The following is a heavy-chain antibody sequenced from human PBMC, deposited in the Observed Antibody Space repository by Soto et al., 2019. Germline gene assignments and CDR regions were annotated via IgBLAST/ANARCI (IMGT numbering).Heavy chain of an antibody. CDR2: MSERSGPP. CDR1: GFNFRKFA. CDR3: AKDQDNTDQYWIFDL. D-gene: IGHD2-8*02. Sequence: QLLESGGDSVQPGGSLRLSCAASGFNFRKFAMSWVRQAPGKGLEWVSGMSERSGPPLYADSVKGRFTISRDNSKSTLHLEMNSLRPEDTAVYYCAKDQDNTDQYWIFDLWGRGTPVTVSS. J-gene: IGHJ2*01. V-gene: IGHV3-23*01.